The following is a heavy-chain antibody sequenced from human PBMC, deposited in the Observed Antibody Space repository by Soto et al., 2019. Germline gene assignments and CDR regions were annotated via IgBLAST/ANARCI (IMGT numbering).Heavy chain of an antibody. V-gene: IGHV4-59*08. J-gene: IGHJ4*02. CDR2: IYYSGST. Sequence: QVQLQGSGQGLWKPSETLPLTCTAPVGPISGYYWSWIRQPPGKGLEWIGYIYYSGSTNYNPSLKSRVTISVDTSKNQFSLKLSSVTAADTAVYYCARHHDSWGQGTLVTVSS. CDR3: ARHHDS. CDR1: VGPISGYY.